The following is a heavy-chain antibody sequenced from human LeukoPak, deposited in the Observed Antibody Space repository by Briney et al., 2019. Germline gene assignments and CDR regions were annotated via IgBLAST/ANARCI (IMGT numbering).Heavy chain of an antibody. CDR3: ARSLWYDSSGYYYGIFDY. Sequence: GGSLRLSCAASGFTFSSYSMNWVRQAPGKGLEWVSSISSSSSYIYYADSVKGRFTISRDNAKISLYLQMNSLRAEDTAVYYCARSLWYDSSGYYYGIFDYWGQGTLVTVSS. J-gene: IGHJ4*02. V-gene: IGHV3-21*01. CDR2: ISSSSSYI. CDR1: GFTFSSYS. D-gene: IGHD3-22*01.